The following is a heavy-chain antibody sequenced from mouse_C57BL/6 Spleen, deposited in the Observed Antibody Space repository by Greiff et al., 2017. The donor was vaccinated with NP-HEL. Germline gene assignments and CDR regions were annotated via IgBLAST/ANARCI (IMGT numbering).Heavy chain of an antibody. CDR1: GFTFTDYY. J-gene: IGHJ4*01. CDR3: ASYYYGSSYAMDY. V-gene: IGHV7-3*01. Sequence: EVQVVESGGGLVQPGGSLSLSCAASGFTFTDYYMSWVRQPPGKALEWMGFIRNKANGYTTEYSASVKGRFTISRDNSQSILYLQMNALRAEDSATYYCASYYYGSSYAMDYWGQGTSVTVSS. CDR2: IRNKANGYTT. D-gene: IGHD1-1*01.